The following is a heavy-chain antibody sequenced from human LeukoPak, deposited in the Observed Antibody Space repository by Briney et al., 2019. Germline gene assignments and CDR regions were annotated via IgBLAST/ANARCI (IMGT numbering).Heavy chain of an antibody. Sequence: PSETLSLTCTVSGGSISSYYWSWLRQPPGKGLEGIGYIYYSGSTNYNPSLKSRVTISVDTSKNQFSLKLSSLTAADTAVYYCASTKLRYFDWKRIDYWGQGTLVTVSS. V-gene: IGHV4-59*01. CDR1: GGSISSYY. CDR2: IYYSGST. D-gene: IGHD3-9*01. CDR3: ASTKLRYFDWKRIDY. J-gene: IGHJ4*02.